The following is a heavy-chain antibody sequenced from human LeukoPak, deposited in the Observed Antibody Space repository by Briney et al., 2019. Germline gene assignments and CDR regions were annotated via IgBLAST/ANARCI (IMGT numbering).Heavy chain of an antibody. CDR2: INHSGST. CDR1: GGSFSGYY. CDR3: AGRPYYYDSSGTDY. V-gene: IGHV4-34*01. Sequence: SETLSLTCAVYGGSFSGYYWSWIRQPPGKGLEWIGEINHSGSTNYNPSLKSRVTISVDTSKNQFSLKLSSVTAADTAVYYCAGRPYYYDSSGTDYWGQGTLVTVSS. J-gene: IGHJ4*02. D-gene: IGHD3-22*01.